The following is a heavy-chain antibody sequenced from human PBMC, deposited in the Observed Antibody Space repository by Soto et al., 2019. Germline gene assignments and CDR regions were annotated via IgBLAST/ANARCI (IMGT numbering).Heavy chain of an antibody. CDR2: ISAYNGNT. D-gene: IGHD3-16*01. CDR3: ARESTERGLDY. CDR1: GYTFTTYG. J-gene: IGHJ4*02. V-gene: IGHV1-18*01. Sequence: QVQLVQSGAEVKKPGASVKVSCKASGYTFTTYGISWVRKAPGQGLEWMGWISAYNGNTNYAQNLQGRVTMTTDTSTRTAYMELRSRRSADTAVYYCARESTERGLDYGGQGTLVTVSS.